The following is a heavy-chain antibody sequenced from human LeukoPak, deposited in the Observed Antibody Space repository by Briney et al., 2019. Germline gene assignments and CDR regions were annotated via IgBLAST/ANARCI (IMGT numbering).Heavy chain of an antibody. J-gene: IGHJ6*02. CDR3: ARRTSYYYYGMDV. Sequence: KPSETLSLTCTVSGGSISSYYWSWIRQPPGKGLEWIGYIYYSGSTNYNPSLKSRVTISVDTSKNQFSLKLSSVTAADTAVYYCARRTSYYYYGMDVWGQGTTVTVSS. V-gene: IGHV4-59*01. CDR2: IYYSGST. CDR1: GGSISSYY.